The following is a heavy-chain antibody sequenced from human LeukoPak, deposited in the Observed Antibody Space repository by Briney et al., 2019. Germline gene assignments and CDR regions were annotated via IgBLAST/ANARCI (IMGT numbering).Heavy chain of an antibody. J-gene: IGHJ6*03. CDR1: GGSISSYY. D-gene: IGHD2-15*01. V-gene: IGHV4-4*09. CDR2: IYTSGST. CDR3: ASGVEDVYCGSGSCYYYYYYMDV. Sequence: SETLSLTCTVSGGSISSYYWSWIRQPPGKGPEWIGYIYTSGSTNYNPSLKSRVTISVDTSKNQFSLKLSSVTVADTAVYYCASGVEDVYCGSGSCYYYYYYMDVWGKGTTDTVSS.